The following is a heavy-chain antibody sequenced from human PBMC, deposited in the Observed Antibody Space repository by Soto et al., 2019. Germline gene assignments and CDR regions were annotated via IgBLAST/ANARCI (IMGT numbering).Heavy chain of an antibody. CDR1: GFTFSSYA. D-gene: IGHD3-22*01. CDR2: ISGSGGST. J-gene: IGHJ4*02. CDR3: AKVGTMIVVVITTSLDY. Sequence: GGSLRLSCAASGFTFSSYAMSWVRQAPGKGLEWVSAISGSGGSTYYAASVKGRFTISRDNSKNTLYLQMNSLRAEDTAVYYCAKVGTMIVVVITTSLDYWGQGTLVTVSS. V-gene: IGHV3-23*01.